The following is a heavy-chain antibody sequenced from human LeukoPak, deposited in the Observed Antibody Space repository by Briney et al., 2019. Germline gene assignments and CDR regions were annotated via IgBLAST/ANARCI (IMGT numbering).Heavy chain of an antibody. J-gene: IGHJ3*02. D-gene: IGHD3-22*01. CDR1: GFTFSSYW. Sequence: GGSLRLSCAASGFTFSSYWMSWVRQAPGKGLEWVANIKQDGSEKYYVDSVKGRFTISRDNAKNSLYLQMNSLRAEDTAVYYCARDPLNIMIVVDYARDAFDIWGQGTMVTVSS. CDR3: ARDPLNIMIVVDYARDAFDI. CDR2: IKQDGSEK. V-gene: IGHV3-7*01.